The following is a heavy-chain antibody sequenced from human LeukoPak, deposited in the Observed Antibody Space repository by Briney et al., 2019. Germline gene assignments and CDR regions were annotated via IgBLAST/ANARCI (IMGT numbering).Heavy chain of an antibody. CDR2: INWNGGST. Sequence: GGSLRLSCAASGFTFSGYWMHWVRQAPGKGLEWVSGINWNGGSTGYADSVKGRFTISRDNAKNSLYLQMNSLRAEDTALYYCARVGYGDYVEDYYYYMDVWGKGTTVTASS. V-gene: IGHV3-20*04. CDR1: GFTFSGYW. D-gene: IGHD4-17*01. J-gene: IGHJ6*03. CDR3: ARVGYGDYVEDYYYYMDV.